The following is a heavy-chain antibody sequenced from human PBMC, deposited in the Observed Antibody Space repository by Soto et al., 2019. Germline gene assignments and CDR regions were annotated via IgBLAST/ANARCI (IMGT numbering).Heavy chain of an antibody. CDR2: IYSGGST. Sequence: EVQLVESGGGLIQPGGSLRLSCAASGFTVSSNYMSWVRQAPGKGLEWVSVIYSGGSTYYADSVKGRFTISRDNSKNTLYLQMNSLRAEDTAVYYCARGGIQLWLGSPFDYWGQGTLVTVSS. CDR1: GFTVSSNY. D-gene: IGHD5-18*01. J-gene: IGHJ4*02. CDR3: ARGGIQLWLGSPFDY. V-gene: IGHV3-53*01.